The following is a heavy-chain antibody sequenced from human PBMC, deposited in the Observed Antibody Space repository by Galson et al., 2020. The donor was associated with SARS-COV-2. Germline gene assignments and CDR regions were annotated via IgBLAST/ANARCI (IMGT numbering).Heavy chain of an antibody. CDR1: GFTFAYYE. J-gene: IGHJ4*02. Sequence: GGSLRLPCTSSGFTFAYYEMNWVRQVPGQGLEWVSYISGRGNIIYYAESVKGRFTISRDNAENSLFLQMNSLTVEDTAVYYCARGGRTRNDLWGQGTLVTVSS. V-gene: IGHV3-48*03. D-gene: IGHD1-1*01. CDR3: ARGGRTRNDL. CDR2: ISGRGNII.